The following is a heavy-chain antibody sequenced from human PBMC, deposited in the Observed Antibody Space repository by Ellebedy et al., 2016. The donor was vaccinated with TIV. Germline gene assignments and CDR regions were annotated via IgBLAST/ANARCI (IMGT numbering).Heavy chain of an antibody. Sequence: SETLSLXXTVSGGSVSSGSYYWSWIRQPPGKGLEWIGYIYYSGSTNYNPSLKSRVTISVDTSKNQFSLKLSSVTAADTAVYYCARGGWGFRYSYGRYDYWGQGTLVTVSS. CDR1: GGSVSSGSYY. V-gene: IGHV4-61*01. D-gene: IGHD5-18*01. CDR2: IYYSGST. J-gene: IGHJ4*02. CDR3: ARGGWGFRYSYGRYDY.